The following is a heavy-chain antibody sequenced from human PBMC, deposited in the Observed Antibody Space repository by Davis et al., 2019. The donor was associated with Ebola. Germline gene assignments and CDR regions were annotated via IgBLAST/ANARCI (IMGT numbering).Heavy chain of an antibody. CDR1: AYTFTSYD. J-gene: IGHJ1*01. V-gene: IGHV1-8*01. CDR2: MNPNSGNT. D-gene: IGHD3-22*01. CDR3: ARVHQVAHYDSSGYYLTAEYFQH. Sequence: AASVKVSCKASAYTFTSYDINWVRQATGHGLVWMGWMNPNSGNTGYAQKFQGRVTMTRNTSISTAYMELSSLRSEDTAVYYCARVHQVAHYDSSGYYLTAEYFQHWGQGTLVTVSS.